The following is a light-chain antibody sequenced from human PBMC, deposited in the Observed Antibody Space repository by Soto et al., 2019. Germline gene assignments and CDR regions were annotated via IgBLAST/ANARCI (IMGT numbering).Light chain of an antibody. V-gene: IGKV1-12*01. J-gene: IGKJ3*01. Sequence: DIQMTQSPSFVSASVGDRVTITCRASQDVTFWLAWYQQRPGKAPNLLIFAASSLQSGVPSRFSGSGSGTDFTLTISCLQSEDFATYYCQQYYSYPGTFGPGTKVDIK. CDR1: QDVTFW. CDR2: AAS. CDR3: QQYYSYPGT.